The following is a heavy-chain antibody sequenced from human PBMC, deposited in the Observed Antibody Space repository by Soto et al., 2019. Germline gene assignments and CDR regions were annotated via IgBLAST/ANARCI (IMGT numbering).Heavy chain of an antibody. CDR3: AREEGTELDF. J-gene: IGHJ4*02. CDR2: INPKNGGT. CDR1: GYTFTDAY. V-gene: IGHV1-2*02. D-gene: IGHD1-7*01. Sequence: QVRLVQSGAEVKKPGASVKVTCKPSGYTFTDAYIHWVRQAPGQGPEWLGWINPKNGGTNYAQKFQGRVTMTRDTSSSTAFMELSSLNSNDTAVYYCAREEGTELDFWGQGTLVTVSS.